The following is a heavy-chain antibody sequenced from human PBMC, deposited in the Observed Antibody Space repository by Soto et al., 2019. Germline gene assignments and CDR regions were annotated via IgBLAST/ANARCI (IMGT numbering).Heavy chain of an antibody. J-gene: IGHJ4*02. CDR3: TRASSLDFDF. CDR1: GFTFGDYA. CDR2: IRRNAYGGTT. Sequence: PGGSLRLSCTTSGFTFGDYALSWFRQAPGKGLEWVGFIRRNAYGGTTDHAASVKGRFTISRDDSKSIAYLQMNSLRTEDTALYYCTRASSLDFDFWGQGTLVTVSS. V-gene: IGHV3-49*03. D-gene: IGHD3-16*01.